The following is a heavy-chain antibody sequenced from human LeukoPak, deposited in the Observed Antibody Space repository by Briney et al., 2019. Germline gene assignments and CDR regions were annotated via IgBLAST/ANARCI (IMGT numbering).Heavy chain of an antibody. D-gene: IGHD1-26*01. J-gene: IGHJ4*02. Sequence: ASVKVSCKASGYTFTGYYMHWVRQAPGQGLEWMGWINPNSGGTNYAQKFQGRVTMTGDTSISTAYMELSRLRSDDTAVYYCARGGIVGATTFRLFDYWGQGTLVTVSS. CDR1: GYTFTGYY. CDR3: ARGGIVGATTFRLFDY. V-gene: IGHV1-2*02. CDR2: INPNSGGT.